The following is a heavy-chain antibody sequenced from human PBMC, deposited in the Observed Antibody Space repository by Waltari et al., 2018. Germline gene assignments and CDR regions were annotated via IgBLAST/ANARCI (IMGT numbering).Heavy chain of an antibody. V-gene: IGHV4-39*01. CDR2: IYYSGST. D-gene: IGHD2-2*01. CDR1: GGSISSSSYY. Sequence: QLQLQESGPGLVKPSETLSLTCTVSGGSISSSSYYWGWIRQPPGKGLEWIGSIYYSGSTYYNPSLKSRVTISVDTSKNQFSLKLSSVTAADTAVYYCARQNIPAVSFDYWGQGTLVTVSS. CDR3: ARQNIPAVSFDY. J-gene: IGHJ4*02.